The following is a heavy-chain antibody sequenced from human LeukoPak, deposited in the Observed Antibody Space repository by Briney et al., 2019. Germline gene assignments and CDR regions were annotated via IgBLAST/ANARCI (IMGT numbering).Heavy chain of an antibody. Sequence: PSETLSLTCTVPGDSLTSGSYYWSWIRQPPGSGLEWIGYVYYSGSTNYNPSLKSRVTMSVDTSKNQFSLVLISVTAADTAVYYCARGYSSSWYPSAFDIWGQGTMVTVSS. D-gene: IGHD6-13*01. CDR1: GDSLTSGSYY. CDR2: VYYSGST. J-gene: IGHJ3*02. V-gene: IGHV4-61*01. CDR3: ARGYSSSWYPSAFDI.